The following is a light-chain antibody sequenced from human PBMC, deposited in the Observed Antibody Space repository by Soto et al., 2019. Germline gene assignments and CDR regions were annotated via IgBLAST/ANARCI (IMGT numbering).Light chain of an antibody. Sequence: QSALTQPASVSGSPGQSITISCTGTSSDVGGYNYVSWYQQHPGKAPKLMIYEVSNRPSGVSNRFSGSKSGNTASLTISGLQAEDEDDYYCSSYTSSSTIGVFGGGTQLTVL. CDR3: SSYTSSSTIGV. V-gene: IGLV2-14*01. J-gene: IGLJ2*01. CDR1: SSDVGGYNY. CDR2: EVS.